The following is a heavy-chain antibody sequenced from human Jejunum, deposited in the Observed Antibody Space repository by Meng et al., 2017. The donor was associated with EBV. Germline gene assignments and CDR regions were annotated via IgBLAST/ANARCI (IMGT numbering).Heavy chain of an antibody. J-gene: IGHJ4*02. CDR2: IWSDGSNK. V-gene: IGHV3-33*01. CDR3: ARRGSGSYCFDY. Sequence: QVQLVGSGGGVVTPGRSLGLSCAASGFTFGSYGMHWVRQAPGKGLEWVAVIWSDGSNKYYADSVKGRFTISRDNSEKTLSLQMNSLRAEDTAVYYCARRGSGSYCFDYWGQGTLVTVSS. D-gene: IGHD3-10*01. CDR1: GFTFGSYG.